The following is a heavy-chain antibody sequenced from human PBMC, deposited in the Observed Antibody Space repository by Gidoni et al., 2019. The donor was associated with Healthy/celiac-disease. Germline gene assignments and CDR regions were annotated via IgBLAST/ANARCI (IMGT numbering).Heavy chain of an antibody. CDR3: AREASYYDFWSGYYTGSDAFDI. CDR2: IYTSGST. CDR1: GGAIRSGSSY. J-gene: IGHJ3*02. Sequence: QVQLQESGPGLVKLSQTLSLTCTVSGGAIRSGSSYWRWLRQPAGKGLEWIGRIYTSGSTNYNHSLKSRVTISVDTSKNQFSLKLSSVTAADTAVYYCAREASYYDFWSGYYTGSDAFDIWGQGTMVTVSS. V-gene: IGHV4-61*02. D-gene: IGHD3-3*01.